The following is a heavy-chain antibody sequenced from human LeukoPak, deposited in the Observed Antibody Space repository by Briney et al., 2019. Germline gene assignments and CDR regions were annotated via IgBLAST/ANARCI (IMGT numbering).Heavy chain of an antibody. D-gene: IGHD2-21*02. CDR1: GGSISTPGYY. CDR3: ANGGAYCGTDCYLPAFDY. J-gene: IGHJ4*02. CDR2: ISYSGST. Sequence: SETLSLTCTVSGGSISTPGYYWNWIRQHPGKGLEWIGYISYSGSTYYNPSLRSRVTISVDTSKNQFSLKLSSVTAADTAVYYCANGGAYCGTDCYLPAFDYWGQGTLVTVS. V-gene: IGHV4-31*03.